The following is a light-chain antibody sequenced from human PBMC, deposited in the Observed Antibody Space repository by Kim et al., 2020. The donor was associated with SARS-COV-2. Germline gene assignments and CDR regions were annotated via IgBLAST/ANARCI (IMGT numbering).Light chain of an antibody. J-gene: IGLJ3*02. CDR2: DNT. CDR3: QSYDRSLSGSV. V-gene: IGLV1-40*01. Sequence: QRVTISCTGSSSNIGAYYDVHWYQQVPGTAPKLLIHDNTNRPSGVPDRFSGSKSGTSASLDITGLQAEDEAVYYCQSYDRSLSGSVFGGGTQLTVL. CDR1: SSNIGAYYD.